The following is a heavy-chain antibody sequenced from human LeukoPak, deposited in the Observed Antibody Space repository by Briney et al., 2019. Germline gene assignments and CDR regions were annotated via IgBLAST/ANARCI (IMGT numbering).Heavy chain of an antibody. J-gene: IGHJ4*02. Sequence: GGALRLSCAVSRVTFSIAWVSFGPQAPRKGRESICRIKSKTAGGTTDYTACMKGRLTISRDDPKNTVYLQMNSLEPEDRALYYCTTDLAAPGTSWGQGTLVTVSS. V-gene: IGHV3-15*05. CDR2: IKSKTAGGTT. CDR3: TTDLAAPGTS. CDR1: RVTFSIAW. D-gene: IGHD2-15*01.